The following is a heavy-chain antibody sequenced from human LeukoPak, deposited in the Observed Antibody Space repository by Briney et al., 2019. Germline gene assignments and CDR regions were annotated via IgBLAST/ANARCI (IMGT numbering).Heavy chain of an antibody. V-gene: IGHV3-23*01. Sequence: GGSLRLSCAASGFTFSRYAMSWVRQAPGKGLECVSALGVSVSGYGGSTYYADSVKGRFTISRDNSKNTLYLQMNSLRAEDTAVYYCAKGGWIQLWLFDYWGQGTLVTVSS. CDR2: LGVSVSGYGGST. CDR3: AKGGWIQLWLFDY. D-gene: IGHD5-18*01. CDR1: GFTFSRYA. J-gene: IGHJ4*02.